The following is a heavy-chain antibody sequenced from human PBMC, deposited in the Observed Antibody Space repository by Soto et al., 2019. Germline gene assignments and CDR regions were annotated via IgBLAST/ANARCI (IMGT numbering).Heavy chain of an antibody. CDR1: SDSISSYY. CDR3: ARAVGDPLYYLDY. J-gene: IGHJ4*02. Sequence: QVQLQESGPGLVRPSETLSLTCTVSSDSISSYYWIWIRQSPGKGLEWIGYTDYSGNTNYNPSLKSRVTISGDTSKRGGAGRLSSVTAADTAVYYCARAVGDPLYYLDYWGQGTLVTVSS. CDR2: TDYSGNT. V-gene: IGHV4-59*08. D-gene: IGHD6-19*01.